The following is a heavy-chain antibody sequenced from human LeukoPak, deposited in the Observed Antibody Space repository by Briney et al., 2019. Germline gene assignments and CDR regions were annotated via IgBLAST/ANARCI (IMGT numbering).Heavy chain of an antibody. CDR3: ARESPAICFDY. CDR2: IYYSGST. CDR1: GGSISSGGYY. V-gene: IGHV4-31*03. Sequence: SQTLSLTCTVSGGSISSGGYYWSWIRQHPGKGLEWIEYIYYSGSTYYNPSLKSRVTISVDTSKNQFSLKLSSVTAADTAVYYCARESPAICFDYWGQGTLVTVSS. D-gene: IGHD2-2*01. J-gene: IGHJ4*02.